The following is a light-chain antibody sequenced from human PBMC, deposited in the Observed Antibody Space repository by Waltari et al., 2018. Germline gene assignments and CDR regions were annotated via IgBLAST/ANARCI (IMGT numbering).Light chain of an antibody. CDR2: WAS. CDR3: HQYYSSPPT. V-gene: IGKV4-1*01. Sequence: DIVMTQSPDSLAVSLGERATINCKSRQSVLYSSNNKNYLAWYQQKPGQPPKLLIYWASTRESGVPDRFSGSGSGTDFTLSISSLQAEDVAVYYCHQYYSSPPTFGQGTKLEIK. CDR1: QSVLYSSNNKNY. J-gene: IGKJ2*01.